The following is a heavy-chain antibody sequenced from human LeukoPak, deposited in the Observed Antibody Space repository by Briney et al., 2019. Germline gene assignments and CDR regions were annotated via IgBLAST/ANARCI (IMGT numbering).Heavy chain of an antibody. J-gene: IGHJ5*02. V-gene: IGHV1-46*01. CDR1: GYTFTSYY. CDR2: INPSGGST. CDR3: ARGLVRLITMVRGPRGWFDP. Sequence: GASVKVSCKASGYTFTSYYMHWVRQAPGQGLEWMGIINPSGGSTSYAQKFQGRVTITADKSTSTAYMELSSLRSEDTAVYYCARGLVRLITMVRGPRGWFDPWGQGTLVTVSS. D-gene: IGHD3-10*01.